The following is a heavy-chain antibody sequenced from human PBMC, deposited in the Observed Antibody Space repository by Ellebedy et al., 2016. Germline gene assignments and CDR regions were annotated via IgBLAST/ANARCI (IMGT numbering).Heavy chain of an antibody. D-gene: IGHD3-3*01. V-gene: IGHV5-10-1*01. CDR1: GYSFTTYW. J-gene: IGHJ2*01. CDR3: ARLDTQYYDFWSGYSEGWYFDL. Sequence: ASVKVSCKGSGYSFTTYWITWVRQMPGKGLEWMGRIDPSDSYTNYSPSFQGHVTISADKSISTAHLQCSSLKASDTAMYYCARLDTQYYDFWSGYSEGWYFDLWGRGTLVTVSS. CDR2: IDPSDSYT.